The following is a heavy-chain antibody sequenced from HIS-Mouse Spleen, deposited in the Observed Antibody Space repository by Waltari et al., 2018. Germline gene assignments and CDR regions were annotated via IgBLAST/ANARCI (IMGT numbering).Heavy chain of an antibody. D-gene: IGHD3-3*01. CDR3: ARVYYDFWSGYYY. J-gene: IGHJ4*02. Sequence: QVQLVQSGAEVKKPGASVKVSCKASGYTFTSYDINWVRQATGQGLEWMGWRNPKSSKTGYAQKFQGRVTMTRNTSISTAYMELSSLRSEDTAVYYCARVYYDFWSGYYYWGQGTLVTVSS. CDR1: GYTFTSYD. CDR2: RNPKSSKT. V-gene: IGHV1-8*01.